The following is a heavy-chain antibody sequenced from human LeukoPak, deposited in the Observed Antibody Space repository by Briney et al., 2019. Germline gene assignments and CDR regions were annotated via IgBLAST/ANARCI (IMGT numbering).Heavy chain of an antibody. CDR3: ARDSNYGSGTYVY. V-gene: IGHV3-30*03. Sequence: GGSLRLSCAASGFTFSSYGMHWVRQAPGKGLEWVAVISYDGSNKYYADSVKGRFTISRDNSKNTLYLQMNSLRAEDTAVYYCARDSNYGSGTYVYWGQGTLVTVSS. CDR2: ISYDGSNK. CDR1: GFTFSSYG. J-gene: IGHJ4*02. D-gene: IGHD3-10*01.